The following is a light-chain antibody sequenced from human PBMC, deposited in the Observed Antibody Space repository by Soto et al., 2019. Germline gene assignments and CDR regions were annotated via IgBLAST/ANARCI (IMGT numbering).Light chain of an antibody. V-gene: IGLV2-14*01. CDR2: EVT. Sequence: QSALTQPASVSGSPGQSITLSCTGTSSDVGGYNYVSWYQQHPGKAPKLVIYEVTNRPSGASNRFSGSKSGNTASLTISGLQAEDEADYYCSSYSSSYTLVIFGGGTKLTVL. CDR1: SSDVGGYNY. CDR3: SSYSSSYTLVI. J-gene: IGLJ2*01.